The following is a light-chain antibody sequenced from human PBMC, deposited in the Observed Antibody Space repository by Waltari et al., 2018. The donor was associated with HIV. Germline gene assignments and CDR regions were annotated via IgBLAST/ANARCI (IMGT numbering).Light chain of an antibody. V-gene: IGLV2-23*02. J-gene: IGLJ3*02. Sequence: QSALPQPASVSGSPGQSITISCTGTSSNVGSDDLVSWYQQHPGEAPKLIIYEVTKRPSGVSNRFSGSKSGNTASLTISGLQAEDEADYYCAAWDDSLSGLVFGGGTKVTVL. CDR3: AAWDDSLSGLV. CDR1: SSNVGSDDL. CDR2: EVT.